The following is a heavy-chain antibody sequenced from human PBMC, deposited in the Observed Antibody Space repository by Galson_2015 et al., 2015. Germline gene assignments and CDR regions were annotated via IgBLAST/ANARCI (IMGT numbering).Heavy chain of an antibody. Sequence: SVKVSCKASGYTFTSYGISWVRQAPGQGLEWMGWISAYNGNTNYAQKLQGRVTMTTDTSTSTAYMELRSLRSDDTAVYYCARDPYYDFWSGYYGPGFDPWGQGTLVTVSS. CDR2: ISAYNGNT. CDR1: GYTFTSYG. CDR3: ARDPYYDFWSGYYGPGFDP. J-gene: IGHJ5*02. D-gene: IGHD3-3*01. V-gene: IGHV1-18*01.